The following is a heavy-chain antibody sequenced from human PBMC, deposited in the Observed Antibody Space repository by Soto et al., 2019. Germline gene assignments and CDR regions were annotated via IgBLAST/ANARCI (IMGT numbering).Heavy chain of an antibody. J-gene: IGHJ4*02. CDR1: GYTFTSYG. CDR3: ARDEGYDFWSGYYTE. Sequence: EASVKVSCKASGYTFTSYGISWVRQAPGQGLEWMGWISAYNGNTNYAQKLQGRVTMTTDTSTSTAYMELRSLRSDDTAVYYCARDEGYDFWSGYYTEWGQGTLVNVSS. D-gene: IGHD3-3*01. CDR2: ISAYNGNT. V-gene: IGHV1-18*01.